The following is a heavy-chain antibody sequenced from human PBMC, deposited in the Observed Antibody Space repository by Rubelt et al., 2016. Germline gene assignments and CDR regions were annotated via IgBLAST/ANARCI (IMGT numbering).Heavy chain of an antibody. D-gene: IGHD5-24*01. J-gene: IGHJ5*02. CDR2: ISWDGGST. Sequence: GLEWVSLISWDGGSTYYADSVKGRFTIFRDKSKNTLYLQMNSLRVEDTAVFYCAREGRGTDGYNHGLDLWGQGTLVTVSS. V-gene: IGHV3-43*01. CDR3: AREGRGTDGYNHGLDL.